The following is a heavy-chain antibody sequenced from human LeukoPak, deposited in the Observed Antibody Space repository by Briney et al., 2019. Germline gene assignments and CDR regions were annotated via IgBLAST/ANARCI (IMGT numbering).Heavy chain of an antibody. Sequence: KPSETLSLTCTVSGGSIGSSSYYWGWIRQPPGKGLEWIGSIYYSGSTYYNPSLKSRVTISVDTSKNQFSLKLSSVTAADTAVYYCARPAYYDGQDFDYWCQGTLVTVSS. CDR1: GGSIGSSSYY. D-gene: IGHD3-22*01. CDR3: ARPAYYDGQDFDY. J-gene: IGHJ4*02. CDR2: IYYSGST. V-gene: IGHV4-39*01.